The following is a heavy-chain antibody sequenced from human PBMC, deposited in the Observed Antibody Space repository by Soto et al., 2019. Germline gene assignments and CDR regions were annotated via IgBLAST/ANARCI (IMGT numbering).Heavy chain of an antibody. D-gene: IGHD2-15*01. CDR1: GGSISSSSYY. CDR2: IYYSGRT. Sequence: QLQLQESGPGLVKPSETLSLTCTVSGGSISSSSYYWGWIRQPPGKGLEWIGSIYYSGRTYYNPYLKSRVTIPVDTSKNQFSLKLSAVTAADTAVYYCAGHRGSRYWFDPWGPGTLVTVSS. J-gene: IGHJ5*02. V-gene: IGHV4-39*01. CDR3: AGHRGSRYWFDP.